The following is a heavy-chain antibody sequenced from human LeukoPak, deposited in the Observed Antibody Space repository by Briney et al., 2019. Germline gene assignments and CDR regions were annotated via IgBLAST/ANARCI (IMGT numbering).Heavy chain of an antibody. D-gene: IGHD4-17*01. CDR2: IIPIFGIA. V-gene: IGHV1-69*04. CDR1: VGTFSSYA. Sequence: SVKVSCKASVGTFSSYAISWVRQAPGQGLEWMGRIIPIFGIANYAQKFQGRVTITADKSTSTAYMELSSLRSEDTAVYYCARDNSGAVTTSYYFDYWGQGTLVTVSS. CDR3: ARDNSGAVTTSYYFDY. J-gene: IGHJ4*02.